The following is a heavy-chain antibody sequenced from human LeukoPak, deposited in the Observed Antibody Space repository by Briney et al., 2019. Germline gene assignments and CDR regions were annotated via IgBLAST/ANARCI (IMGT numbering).Heavy chain of an antibody. CDR2: ISYDGSNK. V-gene: IGHV3-30*18. CDR3: AKNGPFIYDILTGYPSY. Sequence: GRSLRLSCAASGLTFSSYGMHWVRQAPGKGLEWVAVISYDGSNKYYADSVKGRFTISRDNSKNTLYLQMNSLRAEDTAVYYCAKNGPFIYDILTGYPSYWGQATLVTVSS. CDR1: GLTFSSYG. J-gene: IGHJ4*02. D-gene: IGHD3-9*01.